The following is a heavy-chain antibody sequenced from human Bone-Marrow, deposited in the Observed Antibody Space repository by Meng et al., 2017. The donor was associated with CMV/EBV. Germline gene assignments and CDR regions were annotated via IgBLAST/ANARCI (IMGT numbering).Heavy chain of an antibody. D-gene: IGHD3-10*01. CDR2: IYHSGST. Sequence: VSGGSIRSSSWWSWVRQPPGKGLAWIGEIYHSGSTHYNPSLKSRVTISVDKSKNQFSLKVSSVTAADTAVYYCARVVYYGSGSYFDYWGQGTLVTVSS. J-gene: IGHJ4*02. V-gene: IGHV4-4*02. CDR1: GGSIRSSSW. CDR3: ARVVYYGSGSYFDY.